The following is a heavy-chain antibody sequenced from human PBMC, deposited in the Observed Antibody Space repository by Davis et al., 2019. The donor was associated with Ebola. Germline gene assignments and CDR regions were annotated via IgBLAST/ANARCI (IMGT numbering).Heavy chain of an antibody. V-gene: IGHV4-38-2*02. Sequence: PSETLSLTCTVSGYSISSGYYWGWIRQPPGKGLEWIGSIYHSGSTYYNPSLKSRVTISVDTSKNQFSLKLSSVTAADTAVYYCARVLATIRYGWFDPWGQGTLVTVSS. CDR1: GYSISSGYY. D-gene: IGHD5-24*01. J-gene: IGHJ5*02. CDR3: ARVLATIRYGWFDP. CDR2: IYHSGST.